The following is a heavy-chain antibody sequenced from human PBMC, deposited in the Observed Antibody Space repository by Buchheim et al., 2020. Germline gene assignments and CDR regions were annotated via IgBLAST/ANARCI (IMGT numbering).Heavy chain of an antibody. Sequence: QVQLQQWGAGLLKPSETLSLTCAVYGGSFSGYYWSWIRQPPGKGLDWIGEINHSGSTNYNPSLKSRLTISVDTSKNQLYLNLSSVTAADTAVYYCARDSTSSSCPMDVWGQGTT. CDR2: INHSGST. V-gene: IGHV4-34*01. J-gene: IGHJ6*02. CDR1: GGSFSGYY. CDR3: ARDSTSSSCPMDV. D-gene: IGHD6-13*01.